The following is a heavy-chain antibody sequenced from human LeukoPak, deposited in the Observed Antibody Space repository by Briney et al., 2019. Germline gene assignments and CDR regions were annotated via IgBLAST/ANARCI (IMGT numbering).Heavy chain of an antibody. D-gene: IGHD6-13*01. J-gene: IGHJ5*02. CDR2: IVTSDSYT. CDR1: GSSFTSYW. V-gene: IGHV5-10-1*01. CDR3: ARGTEFDWYLGIAAAGHWFDP. Sequence: GESLRTSSKGSGSSFTSYWISWVRQLPGEGREWMGRIVTSDSYTNYSPSFQGHVTISADKSISTAYLQWRSLKASDTAMYYCARGTEFDWYLGIAAAGHWFDPWGQGTLVTVSS.